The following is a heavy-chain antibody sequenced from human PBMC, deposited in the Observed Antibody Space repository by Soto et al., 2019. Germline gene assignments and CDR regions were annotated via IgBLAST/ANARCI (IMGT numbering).Heavy chain of an antibody. D-gene: IGHD2-2*01. CDR2: ISYDGSNK. J-gene: IGHJ6*02. V-gene: IGHV3-30*18. Sequence: QVQLVESGGGVVQPGRSLRLSCAASGFTFSSYGMHWVRQAPGKGLEWVAVISYDGSNKYYADSVKGRFTISRDNSKNTLYLQMNSLRAEETAVYYCAKATSVVVPAAKYYYYGMDVWGQGTTVTVSS. CDR3: AKATSVVVPAAKYYYYGMDV. CDR1: GFTFSSYG.